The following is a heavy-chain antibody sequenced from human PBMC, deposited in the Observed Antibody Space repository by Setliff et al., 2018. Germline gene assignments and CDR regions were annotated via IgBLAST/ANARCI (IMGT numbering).Heavy chain of an antibody. V-gene: IGHV3-30*01. CDR2: TSYDGSNK. CDR1: GFTFSSYP. CDR3: ARAPQNYYDSSGYYVDAFDI. J-gene: IGHJ3*02. D-gene: IGHD3-22*01. Sequence: PGGSLRLSCAAPGFTFSSYPMHWVRQAPGKGLEWVAVTSYDGSNKYYADSVKGRFTISRDNSKNTLYLQMNSLRAEDTAVYYCARAPQNYYDSSGYYVDAFDIWGQGTMVTVSS.